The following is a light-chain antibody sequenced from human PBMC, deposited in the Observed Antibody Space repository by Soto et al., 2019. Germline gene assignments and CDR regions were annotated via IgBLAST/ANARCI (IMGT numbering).Light chain of an antibody. CDR1: SSDVGNYNL. CDR3: CSFAGSLTWV. J-gene: IGLJ3*02. V-gene: IGLV2-23*02. CDR2: EVT. Sequence: QSVLTQPASVSGSPGESITISCTGTSSDVGNYNLVSWYQHHPGKAPQLIVFEVTRRPSGISNRFSGSKSGNTASLTISGLQAEDEADYYCCSFAGSLTWVFGGGTKVTVL.